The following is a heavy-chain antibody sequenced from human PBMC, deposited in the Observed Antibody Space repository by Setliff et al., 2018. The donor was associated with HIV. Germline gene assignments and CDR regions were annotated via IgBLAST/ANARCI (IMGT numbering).Heavy chain of an antibody. Sequence: PSETLSLTCAVSGYSIRSGYYWGWIRQSPGKGLEWIGTMFRTGTSYYNPSLTSRVTISVDTSKNQFSLKLSSVTAADTAVYYCAREVVVGATGGMDVWGQGTTVTVSS. V-gene: IGHV4-38-2*02. CDR3: AREVVVGATGGMDV. CDR2: MFRTGTS. CDR1: GYSIRSGYY. J-gene: IGHJ6*02. D-gene: IGHD1-26*01.